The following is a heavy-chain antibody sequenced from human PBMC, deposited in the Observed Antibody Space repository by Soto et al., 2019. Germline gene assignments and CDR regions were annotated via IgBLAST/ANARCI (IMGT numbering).Heavy chain of an antibody. Sequence: SETLSLTCAVYGGSFSGYYWNWIRQPPGKGLEWIGEIEHSGYTNYNPSLKSRVTISVDTSKNQFSLRLTSVTAADTAVYYCARVLDWFDPWGQGTLVTVSS. V-gene: IGHV4-34*01. CDR2: IEHSGYT. CDR3: ARVLDWFDP. J-gene: IGHJ5*02. D-gene: IGHD1-26*01. CDR1: GGSFSGYY.